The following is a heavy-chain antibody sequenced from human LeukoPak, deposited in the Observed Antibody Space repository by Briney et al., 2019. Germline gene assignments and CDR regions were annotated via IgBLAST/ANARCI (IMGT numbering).Heavy chain of an antibody. D-gene: IGHD3-22*01. CDR3: ASPRHYYYDSSGYLDY. CDR2: ISGSGGST. CDR1: GFTFSSYA. Sequence: PGGSLRLSCAASGFTFSSYAMSWVRQAPGKGLEWVSAISGSGGSTYYADSVKGRFTISRDNSKNTLYLQMNSLRAEDTAVYYCASPRHYYYDSSGYLDYWGQGTLVTVSS. V-gene: IGHV3-23*01. J-gene: IGHJ4*02.